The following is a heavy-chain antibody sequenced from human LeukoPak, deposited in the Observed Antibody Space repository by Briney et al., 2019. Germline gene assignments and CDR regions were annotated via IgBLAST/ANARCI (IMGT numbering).Heavy chain of an antibody. J-gene: IGHJ4*02. CDR3: ARVGTWELQRVFDF. CDR2: INREGNEK. Sequence: GGSLRLSCATSGFAFSSYWMTWVRQVPGKGLEWVANINREGNEKYYVDSAKGRFTISRDNAKNSVDLQMDSLRVEDTAVYYCARVGTWELQRVFDFWGQGTLVTVSP. D-gene: IGHD4-23*01. CDR1: GFAFSSYW. V-gene: IGHV3-7*01.